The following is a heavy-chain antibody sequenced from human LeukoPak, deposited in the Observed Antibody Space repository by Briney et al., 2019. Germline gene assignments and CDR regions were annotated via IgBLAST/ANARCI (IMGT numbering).Heavy chain of an antibody. CDR1: GGTFSSYA. D-gene: IGHD3-22*01. CDR3: PSGYYDSSGYYPFDY. CDR2: IIPIFGTA. J-gene: IGHJ4*02. V-gene: IGHV1-69*05. Sequence: SVKVSCKPSGGTFSSYAISWVRQAPGQGLEWMGGIIPIFGTANYAQKFQGRVTITTDESTSTAYMELSSLRSEDTAVYYCPSGYYDSSGYYPFDYWGQGTLVTVSS.